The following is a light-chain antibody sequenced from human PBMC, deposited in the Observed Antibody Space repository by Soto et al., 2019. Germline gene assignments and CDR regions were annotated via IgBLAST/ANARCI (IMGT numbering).Light chain of an antibody. CDR1: NIGSKS. CDR2: YND. V-gene: IGLV3-21*04. Sequence: SYELTQPPSVAVAPGKTAGITCGGDNIGSKSVHWYQQKPGQAPMVVIYYNDDRPSGIPERFSGSNSGNTATLTISRVEDGDEADYYCQVWDSGSDRVVFGGGTKLTVL. J-gene: IGLJ2*01. CDR3: QVWDSGSDRVV.